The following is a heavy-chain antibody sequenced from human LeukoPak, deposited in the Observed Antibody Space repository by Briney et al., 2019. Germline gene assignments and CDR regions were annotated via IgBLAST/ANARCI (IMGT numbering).Heavy chain of an antibody. CDR2: ISWNSGSI. CDR3: AKDTLLKGGFDY. D-gene: IGHD2-15*01. J-gene: IGHJ4*02. V-gene: IGHV3-9*01. Sequence: PGGSLRLSCAASGFTFDDYAMHWVRQAPGKGLEWVSGISWNSGSIGYADSVKGRFTISRDNAKNSLYLQMNSLRAEDAALYYCAKDTLLKGGFDYWGQGTLVTVSS. CDR1: GFTFDDYA.